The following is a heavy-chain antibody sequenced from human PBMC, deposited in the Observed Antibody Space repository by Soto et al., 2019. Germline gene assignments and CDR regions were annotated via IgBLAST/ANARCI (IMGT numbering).Heavy chain of an antibody. J-gene: IGHJ3*02. Sequence: QVQLQESGPGLVKPSETLSLTCTVSGGSISSYYWSWIRQPPGKGLEWIGYIYYSGSINYNPSLKSRVTISVDTSKNQFSLKLTSVTAADTAVYYCATYRREGQWLVPVSFAFDIWGQGTMVTVSS. D-gene: IGHD6-19*01. V-gene: IGHV4-59*08. CDR3: ATYRREGQWLVPVSFAFDI. CDR1: GGSISSYY. CDR2: IYYSGSI.